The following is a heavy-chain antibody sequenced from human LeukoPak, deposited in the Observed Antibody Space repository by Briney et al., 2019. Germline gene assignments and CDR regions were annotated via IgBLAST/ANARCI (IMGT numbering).Heavy chain of an antibody. V-gene: IGHV4-4*07. CDR1: GGSISSYY. J-gene: IGHJ5*02. CDR2: IYTSGST. CDR3: AREPPEGWFDP. Sequence: SETLSLTCTVSGGSISSYYWSWIRQPAGKGLGWIGRIYTSGSTNYNPSLKSRVTMSVDTSKNQFSLKLSSVTAADTAVYYCAREPPEGWFDPWGQGTLVTVSS.